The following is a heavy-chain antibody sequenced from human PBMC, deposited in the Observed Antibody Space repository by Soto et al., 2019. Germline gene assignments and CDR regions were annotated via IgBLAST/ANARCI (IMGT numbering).Heavy chain of an antibody. J-gene: IGHJ4*02. D-gene: IGHD1-1*01. CDR3: AKETASFNDH. CDR1: GFTFSGYW. CDR2: INPDGSIA. V-gene: IGHV3-74*01. Sequence: PGGSLRLSCAASGFTFSGYWMYWVRQAPGEGLVWVSRINPDGSIANYADSVKGRFTISRDNAKNTLFLLMNGLRAEDTAVYYCAKETASFNDHWGQGTLVTVSS.